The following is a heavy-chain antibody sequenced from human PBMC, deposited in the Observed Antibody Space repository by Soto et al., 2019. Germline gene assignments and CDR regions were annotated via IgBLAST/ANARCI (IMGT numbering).Heavy chain of an antibody. V-gene: IGHV3-30*18. CDR1: GFTFSSYG. CDR2: ISYDGSNK. J-gene: IGHJ6*02. Sequence: LRLSCAASGFTFSSYGMHWVRQAPGKGLEWVAVISYDGSNKYYADSVKGRFTISRDNSKNTLYLQMNSLRAEDTAVYYCANQKSTSWPSSPYYYYYYGMDVWGQGTTVTVSS. D-gene: IGHD2-2*01. CDR3: ANQKSTSWPSSPYYYYYYGMDV.